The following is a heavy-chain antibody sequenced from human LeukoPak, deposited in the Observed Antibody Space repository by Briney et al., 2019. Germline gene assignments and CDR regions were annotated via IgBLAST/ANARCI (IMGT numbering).Heavy chain of an antibody. V-gene: IGHV4-34*01. D-gene: IGHD3-3*01. CDR2: INHSGST. J-gene: IGHJ6*03. CDR1: GGSFSGYY. Sequence: KASETLSLTCAVYGGSFSGYYWSWIRQPPGKGLEWIGEINHSGSTNYNPSLKSRVTISVDTSKNQFSLKLSSVTAADTAVYYCARGYDSWSGYYNYYMDVWGKGTTVTVSS. CDR3: ARGYDSWSGYYNYYMDV.